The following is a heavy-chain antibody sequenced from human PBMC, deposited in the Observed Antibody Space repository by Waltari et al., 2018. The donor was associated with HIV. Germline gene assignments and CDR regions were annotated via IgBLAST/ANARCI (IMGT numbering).Heavy chain of an antibody. CDR2: VSPNIGNT. J-gene: IGHJ6*02. V-gene: IGHV1-8*01. Sequence: QLQLVQSGAEEKTPGASLKVSCTAVGHAFATYDVNWVRQATGQVPEWTGCVSPNIGNTVYAQEFQGRVTMSRDTSISTVDMELSSLTSEDTAVCYCARGGSASMDVWGQGTTVTVSS. CDR1: GHAFATYD. CDR3: ARGGSASMDV.